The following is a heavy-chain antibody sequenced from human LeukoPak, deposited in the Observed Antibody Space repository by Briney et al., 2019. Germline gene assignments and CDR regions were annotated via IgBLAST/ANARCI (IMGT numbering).Heavy chain of an antibody. D-gene: IGHD3-22*01. CDR2: ISGGGGST. Sequence: PGGSLRLSCAASGFTFSSYAMSWVRQAPGKGLEWVSAISGGGGSTYYADSVKGRFTISRDNSKNTLYLQMNSLRAEHTAVHYSANPWRPYSHDSSGYPRPEWISLPTDHWRQGTLVTLSS. J-gene: IGHJ5*02. V-gene: IGHV3-23*01. CDR1: GFTFSSYA. CDR3: ANPWRPYSHDSSGYPRPEWISLPTDH.